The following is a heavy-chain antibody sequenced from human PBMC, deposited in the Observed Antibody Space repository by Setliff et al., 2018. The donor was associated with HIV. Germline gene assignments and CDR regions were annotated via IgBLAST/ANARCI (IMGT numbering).Heavy chain of an antibody. D-gene: IGHD4-17*01. CDR1: GGSLSGTNYY. V-gene: IGHV4-39*01. Sequence: PSETLSLTCTVSGGSLSGTNYYWGWIRRPPGKGLEWIASMYYPGSDTAYYNPSLKSRVTISVDTSKNQFSLNLNSVTAADTAVYYCAIPPLESTVTTANYFESWGQGILVTVSS. CDR3: AIPPLESTVTTANYFES. CDR2: MYYPGSDTA. J-gene: IGHJ4*02.